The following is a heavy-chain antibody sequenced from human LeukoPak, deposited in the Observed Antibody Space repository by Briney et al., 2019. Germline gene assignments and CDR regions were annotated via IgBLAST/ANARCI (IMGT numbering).Heavy chain of an antibody. CDR2: SRNKPNGYTT. V-gene: IGHV3-72*01. Sequence: GGSLRLSCAASGFAFSGSAMHWVRQASGKGLEWVGRSRNKPNGYTTEYATSLKGRFTISRDDSWRSMYLQLSSLRTEDTAVYYCARNPNYSGTYYDAFDIWGQGTMVTVSS. D-gene: IGHD1-26*01. CDR1: GFAFSGSA. J-gene: IGHJ3*02. CDR3: ARNPNYSGTYYDAFDI.